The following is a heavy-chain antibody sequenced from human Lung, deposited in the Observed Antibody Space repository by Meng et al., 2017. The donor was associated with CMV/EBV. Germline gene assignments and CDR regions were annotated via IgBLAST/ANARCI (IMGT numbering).Heavy chain of an antibody. J-gene: IGHJ6*02. D-gene: IGHD3-16*02. CDR1: GFTFSSYW. V-gene: IGHV3-7*02. Sequence: GGSLRLXXAASGFTFSSYWMSWVRQAPGKGLEWVANIKQDGSEKYYVDSVKGRFTISRDNAKNSLYLQMNSLRAEDTAVYYCARVRYSKGMGYYYGMDVWGQGAXATVSS. CDR2: IKQDGSEK. CDR3: ARVRYSKGMGYYYGMDV.